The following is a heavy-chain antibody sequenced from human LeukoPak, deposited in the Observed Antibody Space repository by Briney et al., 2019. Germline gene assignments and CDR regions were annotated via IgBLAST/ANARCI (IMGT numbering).Heavy chain of an antibody. Sequence: GGSLRLSCAASGFTFSSYEMNWVRQAPGKGLEWVSYISSSGSNIYYADSVKGRFTISRDNAKNSLYLQMNSLRAEDTAGYYCARFLSFHYWGQGPLVTVSS. J-gene: IGHJ4*02. CDR3: ARFLSFHY. CDR2: ISSSGSNI. CDR1: GFTFSSYE. V-gene: IGHV3-48*03. D-gene: IGHD2/OR15-2a*01.